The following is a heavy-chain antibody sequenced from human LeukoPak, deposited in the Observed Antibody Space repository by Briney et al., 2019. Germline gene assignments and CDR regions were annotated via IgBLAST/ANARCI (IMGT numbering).Heavy chain of an antibody. J-gene: IGHJ4*02. Sequence: PGGSLRLSCAASGFTFSSSSMNWVRQAPEKGLEWVSYISTSGGTIYYADSVKGRFTISRDNAKNSLYLQMDSLRAEDTAVYYCARGVPYDSWSGPHYSDYWGQGTLVTVSS. CDR3: ARGVPYDSWSGPHYSDY. V-gene: IGHV3-48*01. CDR2: ISTSGGTI. CDR1: GFTFSSSS. D-gene: IGHD3-3*01.